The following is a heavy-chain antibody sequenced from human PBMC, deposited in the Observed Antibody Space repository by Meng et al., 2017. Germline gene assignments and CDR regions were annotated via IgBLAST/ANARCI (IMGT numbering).Heavy chain of an antibody. J-gene: IGHJ5*02. V-gene: IGHV1-46*01. CDR3: ARTYYYDSSGLGT. CDR1: VYTFTSYY. CDR2: INPSGGST. D-gene: IGHD3-22*01. Sequence: EGKQPGASVKVSCKASVYTFTSYYMHWGRQAPGRGLEWMGIINPSGGSTSYAQKFQGRVTMTRDTSTSTVYMELSSLRSEDTAVYYCARTYYYDSSGLGTWGQGTLVTVSS.